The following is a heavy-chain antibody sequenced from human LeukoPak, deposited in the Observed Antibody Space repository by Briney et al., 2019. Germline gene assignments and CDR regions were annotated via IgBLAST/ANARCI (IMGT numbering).Heavy chain of an antibody. D-gene: IGHD2-15*01. Sequence: PSETLSLTCTVSGGSISSYYWSWIRQPPGKGLEWIGYIYSSGSTNYNPSLKSRVTLSLDTSKNQFSLKLSSVTAADTAVYYCARDDCSGGSCYFDYWGQGTLVTVSS. CDR2: IYSSGST. V-gene: IGHV4-4*08. CDR1: GGSISSYY. CDR3: ARDDCSGGSCYFDY. J-gene: IGHJ4*02.